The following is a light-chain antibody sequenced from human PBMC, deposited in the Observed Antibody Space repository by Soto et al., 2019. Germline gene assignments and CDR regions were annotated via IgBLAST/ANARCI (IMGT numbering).Light chain of an antibody. V-gene: IGKV1-5*01. Sequence: DVPMTQSPSTLSASVGDLVTITCRASQSIGDSFAWYQQKPGKAPYLLISDVSSLERGVPSRFSGGGSGTEFTLTISSMQPDDFATVCCQQYNGYSRTFGQATKVEI. J-gene: IGKJ1*01. CDR2: DVS. CDR3: QQYNGYSRT. CDR1: QSIGDS.